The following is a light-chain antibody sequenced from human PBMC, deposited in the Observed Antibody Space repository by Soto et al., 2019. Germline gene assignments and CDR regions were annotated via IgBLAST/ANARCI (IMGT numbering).Light chain of an antibody. J-gene: IGKJ1*01. CDR2: RAS. CDR1: LFFTSF. Sequence: DIQMTQSPSTLSASVGDRLTITCRAFLFFTSFLVCYQQKPGFAPKFLIFRASILEIWVPSSFSGIGSGTDFIFSISSLHPDDFATYYCKQYATYRTFGQGTKV. V-gene: IGKV1-5*03. CDR3: KQYATYRT.